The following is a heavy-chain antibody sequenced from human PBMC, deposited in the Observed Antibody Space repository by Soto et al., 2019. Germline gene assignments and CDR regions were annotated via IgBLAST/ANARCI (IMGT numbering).Heavy chain of an antibody. CDR1: GYTFTSYY. V-gene: IGHV1-46*01. CDR3: ASNFTGVLVLGTSPPGGDNYGWDV. J-gene: IGHJ6*02. D-gene: IGHD2-8*02. CDR2: INPSNST. Sequence: ASVKVSCKASGYTFTSYYMHWVRQAPGQGLEWMGIINPSNSTTYAQKFQGRVTMTRDTSTSTAYMELSSLTSDDTAVYYCASNFTGVLVLGTSPPGGDNYGWDVWGQGTTVTVSS.